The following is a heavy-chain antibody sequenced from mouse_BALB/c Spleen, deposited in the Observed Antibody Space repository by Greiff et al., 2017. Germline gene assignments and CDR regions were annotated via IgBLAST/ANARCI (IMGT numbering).Heavy chain of an antibody. CDR2: ISSGSSSI. CDR1: GFTFSSFG. V-gene: IGHV5-17*02. Sequence: EVQRVESGGGLVQPGGSRKLSCAASGFTFSSFGMHWVRQAPEKGLEWVAYISSGSSSIYYADTVKGRFTIPRDNPKNTLFLQMTSLRSEDTAIYYCARSGNYAFDYWGQGTTLTVSS. D-gene: IGHD2-1*01. J-gene: IGHJ2*01. CDR3: ARSGNYAFDY.